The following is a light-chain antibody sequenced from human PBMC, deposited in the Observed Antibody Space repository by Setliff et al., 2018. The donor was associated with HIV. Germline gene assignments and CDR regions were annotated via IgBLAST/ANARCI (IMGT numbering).Light chain of an antibody. CDR2: EVS. CDR1: SSDVGGYPY. V-gene: IGLV2-14*01. CDR3: SSYTSSSTLV. J-gene: IGLJ1*01. Sequence: QSVLTQPASVSGSPGQSVTISCTGTSSDVGGYPYVSWYQQYPGKVPKLMIYEVSNRPSGVSNRFSGSKSANMASLTISGLQAEDEADYYCSSYTSSSTLVFGTGTQLTVL.